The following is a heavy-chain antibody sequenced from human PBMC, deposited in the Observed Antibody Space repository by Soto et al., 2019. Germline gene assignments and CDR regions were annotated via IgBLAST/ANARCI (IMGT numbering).Heavy chain of an antibody. CDR2: ISGSGDNT. J-gene: IGHJ3*01. V-gene: IGHV3-23*01. D-gene: IGHD1-1*01. Sequence: EVQLLESGGGLVQPGGSLRLSCAASGFTFSSYVMSWVRQAPGKGLEWVSGISGSGDNTYYADSVKGRFTISRDNSKTTVYLQMNDLRPDDTAVYYCATWHEREHAYDVWGQGTTVTVSS. CDR3: ATWHEREHAYDV. CDR1: GFTFSSYV.